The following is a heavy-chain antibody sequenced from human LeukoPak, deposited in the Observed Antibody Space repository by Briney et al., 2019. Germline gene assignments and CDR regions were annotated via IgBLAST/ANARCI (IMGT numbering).Heavy chain of an antibody. CDR2: IYYSGST. CDR3: ARLLDLRFGYSSGWYSPYFDY. CDR1: GGSISSSSYY. Sequence: SETLSLTCTVSGGSISSSSYYWGWIRQPPGKGLEWIGSIYYSGSTNYNPSLKSRVTISVDTSKNQFSLKLSSVTAADTAVYYCARLLDLRFGYSSGWYSPYFDYWGQGTLVTVSS. J-gene: IGHJ4*02. D-gene: IGHD6-19*01. V-gene: IGHV4-39*07.